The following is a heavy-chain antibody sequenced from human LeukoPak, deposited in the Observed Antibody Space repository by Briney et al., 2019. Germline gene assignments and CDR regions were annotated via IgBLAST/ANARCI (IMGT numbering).Heavy chain of an antibody. CDR2: INHSGST. D-gene: IGHD3-10*01. CDR1: GGSFSGYY. CDR3: ARGYSGLLWFGEFRVTCNWFDP. J-gene: IGHJ5*02. V-gene: IGHV4-34*01. Sequence: SETLSLTCAVYGGSFSGYYWSWIRQPPGKGLEWIGEINHSGSTNYNPSLKSRVTISVDTSKNQFSLKLSSVTAADTAVYYCARGYSGLLWFGEFRVTCNWFDPWGQGTLVTVSS.